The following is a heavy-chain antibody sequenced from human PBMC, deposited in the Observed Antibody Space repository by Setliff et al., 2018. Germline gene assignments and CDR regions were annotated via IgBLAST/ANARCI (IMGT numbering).Heavy chain of an antibody. V-gene: IGHV4-39*07. CDR2: IYQNGIT. Sequence: PSETLSLTCSVSGASISTTYYYWDWIRQSPEKGLEWIGTIYQNGITYYNPSVKSRVTISVDKSKNQFSLKLTSVTAADTAAYYCARMSGFQYMDVWGKGTTVTVSS. CDR3: ARMSGFQYMDV. CDR1: GASISTTYYY. J-gene: IGHJ6*03. D-gene: IGHD3-3*01.